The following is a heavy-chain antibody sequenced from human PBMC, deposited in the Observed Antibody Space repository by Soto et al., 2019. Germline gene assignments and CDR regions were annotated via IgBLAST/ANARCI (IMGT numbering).Heavy chain of an antibody. D-gene: IGHD2-2*01. J-gene: IGHJ6*02. Sequence: EVQLLESGGGLVQPGGSLRLSCAASGFTFSSFAMTWVRQAPGEGLEWVSSISGSGETTYYSDSVKGRFTISRDISKNMVYLQMTSLRAEDTAVYFCVQDWTGNSCSCMGVWGQGTTVTVSS. CDR1: GFTFSSFA. CDR3: VQDWTGNSCSCMGV. V-gene: IGHV3-23*01. CDR2: ISGSGETT.